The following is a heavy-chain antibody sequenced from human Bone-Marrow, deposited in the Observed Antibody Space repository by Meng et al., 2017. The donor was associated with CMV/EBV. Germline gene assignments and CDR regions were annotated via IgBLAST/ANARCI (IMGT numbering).Heavy chain of an antibody. Sequence: GESLKISCAASGFTVSSNYMSWVRQAPGKGLEWVSVIYSGGSTYYADSVKGRFTISRDNSKNTLYLQMNSLRAEDTAVYYCARDSRSGYYYYGMDVWGQGTTATVSS. D-gene: IGHD2-2*01. V-gene: IGHV3-53*01. CDR1: GFTVSSNY. CDR2: IYSGGST. J-gene: IGHJ6*02. CDR3: ARDSRSGYYYYGMDV.